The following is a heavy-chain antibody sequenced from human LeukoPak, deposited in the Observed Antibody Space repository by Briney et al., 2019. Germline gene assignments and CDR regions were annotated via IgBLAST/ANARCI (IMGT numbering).Heavy chain of an antibody. Sequence: PGGSLRLSCAASGFTFSSYGMHWVRQAPGKGLEWVAFIRYDGSKKYYADSVKGRFTISRDNSKNTLYLQMNSLRAEDTAVYYCAKDIRSGCCLCAFDFWGQGTRVTVSS. V-gene: IGHV3-30*02. CDR1: GFTFSSYG. CDR2: IRYDGSKK. J-gene: IGHJ3*01. CDR3: AKDIRSGCCLCAFDF. D-gene: IGHD6-19*01.